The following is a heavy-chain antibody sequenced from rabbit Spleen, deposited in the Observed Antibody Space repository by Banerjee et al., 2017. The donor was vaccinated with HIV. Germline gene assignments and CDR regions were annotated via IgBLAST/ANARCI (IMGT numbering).Heavy chain of an antibody. D-gene: IGHD1-1*01. Sequence: QEQLEESGGGLVKPEGSLTLTCKASGFSFSDRDVMCWVRQAPGKGLEWIACINAATAKPVYATWAKGRFTISRTSSTTVTLQMTSLTAADTATYFCARDLVAVIGWNFNLWGQGTLVTVS. CDR2: INAATAKP. CDR1: GFSFSDRDV. CDR3: ARDLVAVIGWNFNL. J-gene: IGHJ4*01. V-gene: IGHV1S45*01.